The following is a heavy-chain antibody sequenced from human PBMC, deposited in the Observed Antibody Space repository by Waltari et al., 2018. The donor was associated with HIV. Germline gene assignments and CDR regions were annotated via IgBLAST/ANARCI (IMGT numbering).Heavy chain of an antibody. D-gene: IGHD6-19*01. CDR2: INPNNGAN. CDR3: ARDREEEWLVPAFFFYGVDV. V-gene: IGHV1-2*02. CDR1: GYSFTGYH. J-gene: IGHJ6*02. Sequence: QGQLVQSGAEVKKPGASVKVSCKASGYSFTGYHIHWVRQAPGQGLEWMGWINPNNGANKFAQKFQGRGTMTRDTSISTAYMELRMLTPDDTAIYFCARDREEEWLVPAFFFYGVDVWGQGTTVIVSS.